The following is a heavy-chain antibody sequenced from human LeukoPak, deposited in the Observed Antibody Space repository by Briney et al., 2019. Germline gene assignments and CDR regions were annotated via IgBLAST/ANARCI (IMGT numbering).Heavy chain of an antibody. V-gene: IGHV3-66*01. Sequence: GGSLRLSCAASGFDVTSKYMTWVRQTPEKGLDWVSVIYNAASTLYAASVKGRFTISRDKSKNTLYLQMNSLRAEDTAVYYCARRSPAIGSGYPSGFDPWGQGTLVTVSS. J-gene: IGHJ5*02. CDR1: GFDVTSKY. D-gene: IGHD3-22*01. CDR3: ARRSPAIGSGYPSGFDP. CDR2: IYNAAST.